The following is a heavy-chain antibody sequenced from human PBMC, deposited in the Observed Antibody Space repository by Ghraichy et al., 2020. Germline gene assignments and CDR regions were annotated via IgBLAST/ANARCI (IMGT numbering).Heavy chain of an antibody. CDR1: GYTFIGYY. V-gene: IGHV1-2*02. J-gene: IGHJ4*02. Sequence: VKVSCQSSGYTFIGYYMHWVRQAPGRGLEWMGWISPTSGGTNYAQKFQGRVTMTRDTSISTAYMELTRLRSDDTAVYYCASGDTAMVTFGWGQGTLVTVSS. CDR3: ASGDTAMVTFG. D-gene: IGHD5-18*01. CDR2: ISPTSGGT.